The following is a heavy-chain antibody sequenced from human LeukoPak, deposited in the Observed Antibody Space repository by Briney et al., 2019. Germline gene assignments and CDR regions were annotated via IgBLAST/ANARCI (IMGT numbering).Heavy chain of an antibody. J-gene: IGHJ4*02. CDR2: FSYSGSA. CDR1: GASVSSYY. Sequence: SETLSLTCTVSGASVSSYYWSWIRQPPGKGPEWIGYFSYSGSANYNPSLKSRVTISVDTSKNQFSLNLSSVTAADTAVYYCARGPLDSGYTYFDYWGQGTLVSVAS. D-gene: IGHD5-12*01. CDR3: ARGPLDSGYTYFDY. V-gene: IGHV4-59*02.